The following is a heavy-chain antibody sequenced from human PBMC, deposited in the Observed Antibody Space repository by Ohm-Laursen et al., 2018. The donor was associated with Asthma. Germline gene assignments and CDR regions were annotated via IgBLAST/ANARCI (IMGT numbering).Heavy chain of an antibody. CDR2: IYYSGLT. CDR3: ARGEYCGGDCYPEYYYGMDV. CDR1: GDSVSGGNYH. D-gene: IGHD2-21*02. Sequence: TLSLTCTVSGDSVSGGNYHWSWIRQHPGKGLEWIGYIYYSGLTYSNPSLRSRVIISVDTSKNQFSLNLTSVTAADTAVYYCARGEYCGGDCYPEYYYGMDVWGQGTTVTVSS. V-gene: IGHV4-31*03. J-gene: IGHJ6*02.